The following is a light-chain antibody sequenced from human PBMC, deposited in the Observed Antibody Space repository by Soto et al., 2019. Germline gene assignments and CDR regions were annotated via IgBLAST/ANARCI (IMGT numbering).Light chain of an antibody. V-gene: IGKV3-20*01. J-gene: IGKJ4*01. Sequence: IVLKQSPGTLSLSPVERATLSCRASQSVSSSYLAWYQQKPGQAPRLLIYDASSRATGIPDRFSGSGSGTDFTLTISRLEPEDFAVYYCQQYGSSSLTFGRGTKVDIK. CDR2: DAS. CDR1: QSVSSSY. CDR3: QQYGSSSLT.